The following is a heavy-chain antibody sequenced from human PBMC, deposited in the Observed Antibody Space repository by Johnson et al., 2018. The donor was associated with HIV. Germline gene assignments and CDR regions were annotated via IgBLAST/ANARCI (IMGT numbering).Heavy chain of an antibody. CDR2: ISWNSGRL. D-gene: IGHD5-12*01. J-gene: IGHJ3*02. Sequence: VQLVESGGGLVQPGRSLRLSCAASGFTFDDYAMHWVRQAPGKGLEWVSGISWNSGRLGYADSVKGRFTISRDTAKNSLYLQMNSLRAEDTALYYCAGVLGRGCSGYDKNDDAFDIWGQGTMVTVSS. CDR3: AGVLGRGCSGYDKNDDAFDI. CDR1: GFTFDDYA. V-gene: IGHV3-9*01.